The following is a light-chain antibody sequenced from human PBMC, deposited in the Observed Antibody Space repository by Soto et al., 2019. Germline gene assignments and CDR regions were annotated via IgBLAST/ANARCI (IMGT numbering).Light chain of an antibody. CDR1: QSISSW. Sequence: DIQMTQSTSTLSASVGDRVTITCRASQSISSWLAWYQQKPGKAPKLLIYKESSLESGVPSRFSGSGSGTEFTLTISSLQPDDFATYYCQQYNSLWTFGQGTKVEIK. CDR3: QQYNSLWT. J-gene: IGKJ1*01. V-gene: IGKV1-5*03. CDR2: KES.